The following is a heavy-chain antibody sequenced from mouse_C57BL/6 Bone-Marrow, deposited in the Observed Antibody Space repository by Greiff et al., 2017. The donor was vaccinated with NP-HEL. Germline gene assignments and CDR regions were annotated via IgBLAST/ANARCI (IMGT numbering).Heavy chain of an antibody. CDR2: INPYNGGT. Sequence: VQLQQSGPVLVKPGASVKMSCKASGYTFTDYYMNWVKQSHGKSLEWIGVINPYNGGTSYNQKFKGKATLTVDKSSSTAYMELNSLTSEDSAVYYCARSTAQATFADWGQGTLVTVSA. CDR1: GYTFTDYY. D-gene: IGHD3-2*02. CDR3: ARSTAQATFAD. J-gene: IGHJ3*01. V-gene: IGHV1-19*01.